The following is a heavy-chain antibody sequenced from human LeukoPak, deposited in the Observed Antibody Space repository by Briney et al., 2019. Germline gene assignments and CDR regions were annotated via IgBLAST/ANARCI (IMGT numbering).Heavy chain of an antibody. J-gene: IGHJ4*02. Sequence: GGSLRLSCAASGFTLSSYWMSWVRQAPGKGLEWVANIKQDGSEKYYVDSVKGRFTISRDNSKKILYLQMNSLRAEDTAVYYCGKEVERHFDLKYWGQGTLVTVSS. CDR1: GFTLSSYW. CDR2: IKQDGSEK. CDR3: GKEVERHFDLKY. V-gene: IGHV3-7*03.